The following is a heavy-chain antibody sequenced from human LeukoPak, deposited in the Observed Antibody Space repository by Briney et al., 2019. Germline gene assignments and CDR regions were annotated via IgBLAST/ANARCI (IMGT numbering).Heavy chain of an antibody. CDR2: ISCSGGST. CDR3: AKGYGSYFLGAFDY. D-gene: IGHD1-26*01. Sequence: GGSLRLSCAASGFTFSSYAMSWVRQAPGKGLEGFSAISCSGGSTYYADSVKGRFTISRDNSKNTLYLQMNSLTAEDTAVYYCAKGYGSYFLGAFDYWGQGTLVTVSS. V-gene: IGHV3-23*01. CDR1: GFTFSSYA. J-gene: IGHJ4*02.